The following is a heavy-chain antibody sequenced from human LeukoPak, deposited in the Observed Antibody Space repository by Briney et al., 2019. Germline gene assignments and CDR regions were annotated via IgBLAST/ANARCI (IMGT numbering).Heavy chain of an antibody. CDR3: ARGGDGVFDY. CDR1: GGSFSGYY. Sequence: PSETLSLTCAVYGGSFSGYYYSWIRQPAGKGLEWIGRIYTSGSTNYNPSLKSRVTISVDTSKNQFSLKLSSVTAADTAVYYCARGGDGVFDYWGQGTLVTVSS. CDR2: IYTSGST. V-gene: IGHV4-59*10. J-gene: IGHJ4*02. D-gene: IGHD3-16*01.